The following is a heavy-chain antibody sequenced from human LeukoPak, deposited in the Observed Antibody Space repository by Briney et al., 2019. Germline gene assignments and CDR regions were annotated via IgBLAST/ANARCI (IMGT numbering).Heavy chain of an antibody. J-gene: IGHJ3*02. CDR2: INSDGGST. Sequence: PGGSLRLSCAASAFTLISYWMYGVRQAPGKGLVCVSRINSDGGSTTYAESVKGRFTISRDNAKNTLSLQMNSLRAEDTAVYYCARVTSSRGAIDIWGQGTMVTVSS. D-gene: IGHD6-13*01. CDR1: AFTLISYW. CDR3: ARVTSSRGAIDI. V-gene: IGHV3-74*01.